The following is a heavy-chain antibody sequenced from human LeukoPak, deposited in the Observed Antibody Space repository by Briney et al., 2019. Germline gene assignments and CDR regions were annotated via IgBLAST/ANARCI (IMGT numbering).Heavy chain of an antibody. J-gene: IGHJ4*02. D-gene: IGHD6-13*01. CDR2: ISYDGSNK. CDR1: GFTFSSYA. CDR3: ARSTYSGSRVDY. V-gene: IGHV3-30-3*01. Sequence: PGGSLRLSCAASGFTFSSYAMHWVRQAPGKGLEWVAVISYDGSNKYYADSVKGRFTISRDNSKNTLYLQMNSLRAEDTAVYYCARSTYSGSRVDYWGQGTLVTVSS.